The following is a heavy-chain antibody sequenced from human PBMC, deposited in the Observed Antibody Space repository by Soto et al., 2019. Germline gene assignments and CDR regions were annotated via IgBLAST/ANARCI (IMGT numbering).Heavy chain of an antibody. CDR3: AKTGPYCGGDCSRYFYGMDV. J-gene: IGHJ6*02. CDR2: IWGSGDRT. D-gene: IGHD2-21*02. V-gene: IGHV3-23*01. Sequence: GGSLSLSCAASGFAFRTYAMAWVRQAPGKGLEWVSGIWGSGDRTFYADSVKGRFTISRDNSRNTLYLQMYSLTAEDTALYYCAKTGPYCGGDCSRYFYGMDVWGQGTTVTVSS. CDR1: GFAFRTYA.